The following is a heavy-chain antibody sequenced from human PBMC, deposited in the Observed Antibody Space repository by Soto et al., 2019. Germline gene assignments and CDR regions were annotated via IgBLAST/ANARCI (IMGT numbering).Heavy chain of an antibody. Sequence: SETLSLTCAVYGGSFSGYYWSWIRQPPGKGLEWIGEINHSGSTNYNPSLKSRVTISVDTSKNQFSLKLSSVTAADTAVYYCARGRYYYGSGSYSKSGTFDYWGQGTLVTVSS. V-gene: IGHV4-34*01. CDR3: ARGRYYYGSGSYSKSGTFDY. D-gene: IGHD3-10*01. CDR2: INHSGST. CDR1: GGSFSGYY. J-gene: IGHJ4*02.